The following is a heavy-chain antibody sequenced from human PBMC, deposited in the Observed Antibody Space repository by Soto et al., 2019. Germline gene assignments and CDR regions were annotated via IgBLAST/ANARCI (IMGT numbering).Heavy chain of an antibody. CDR2: ISYDGSNK. Sequence: QVQLVESGGGVVQPGRSLRLSCAASGFTFSSYAMHWVRQAPGKGLAWVAVISYDGSNKYYADSVKGRFTISRDNSKNTLYLQMNSLRAEDTAVYYCARVGTYYYGSGSYFDYWGQGTLVTVSS. CDR1: GFTFSSYA. J-gene: IGHJ4*02. V-gene: IGHV3-30-3*01. D-gene: IGHD3-10*01. CDR3: ARVGTYYYGSGSYFDY.